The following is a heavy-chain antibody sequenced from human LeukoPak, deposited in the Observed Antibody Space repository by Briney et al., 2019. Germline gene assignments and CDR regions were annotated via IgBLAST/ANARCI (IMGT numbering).Heavy chain of an antibody. CDR2: IWYDGSNK. Sequence: GGSLRLSCAASGFTFSSYGMHWVRQAPGKGLEWVAVIWYDGSNKYYADSVKGRFTISRDNSKNTLCLQMNSLRAEDTAVYYCASAPYCSSTSCYGYYYYGMDVWGQGTTVTVSS. CDR1: GFTFSSYG. D-gene: IGHD2-2*01. J-gene: IGHJ6*02. CDR3: ASAPYCSSTSCYGYYYYGMDV. V-gene: IGHV3-33*01.